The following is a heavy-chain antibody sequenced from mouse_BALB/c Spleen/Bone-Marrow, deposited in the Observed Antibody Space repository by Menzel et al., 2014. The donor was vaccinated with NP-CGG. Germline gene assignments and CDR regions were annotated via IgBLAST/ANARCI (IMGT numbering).Heavy chain of an antibody. CDR3: ARHYYGSSYYFDY. D-gene: IGHD1-1*01. CDR2: ISSGGGYT. CDR1: GFTFXSYA. Sequence: EVHLVESGGGLVKPGGSLKLSCAASGFTFXSYAMSWVRQTPEKRLEWVATISSGGGYTYYPDSVKGRFTISRDNAKNTLYLQMSSLRSEDTAMYYCARHYYGSSYYFDYWGQGTTLTVSS. J-gene: IGHJ2*01. V-gene: IGHV5-9-3*01.